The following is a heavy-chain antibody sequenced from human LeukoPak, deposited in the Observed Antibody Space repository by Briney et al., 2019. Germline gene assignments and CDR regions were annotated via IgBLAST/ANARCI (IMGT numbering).Heavy chain of an antibody. CDR1: GFTFSDYE. Sequence: GGSLRLSCVASGFTFSDYEMHWIRQAPGKGLEWVSYITKTGASIYYAPSVRGRFTISSDTADNSLYLQMNSLRAEDTALYYCATEGFYYWGPGTQVTVSS. J-gene: IGHJ4*02. V-gene: IGHV3-48*03. CDR2: ITKTGASI. CDR3: ATEGFYY.